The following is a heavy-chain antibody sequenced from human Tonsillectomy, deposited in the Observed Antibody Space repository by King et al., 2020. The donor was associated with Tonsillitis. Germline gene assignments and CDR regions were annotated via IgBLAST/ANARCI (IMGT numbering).Heavy chain of an antibody. V-gene: IGHV4-61*01. D-gene: IGHD1-26*01. CDR2: LYYMWRS. Sequence: VQLQESGPGLVKPSETLSLTCTVSGGSVSSGCYYWSWFRQPQGKGLEWIGYLYYMWRSHYNPSLKSRVTISVDTSKNQFSLKLSSVTAADTAVYYCAREPTVGATYYCDYWGQGTLVTVSS. CDR1: GGSVSSGCYY. CDR3: AREPTVGATYYCDY. J-gene: IGHJ4*02.